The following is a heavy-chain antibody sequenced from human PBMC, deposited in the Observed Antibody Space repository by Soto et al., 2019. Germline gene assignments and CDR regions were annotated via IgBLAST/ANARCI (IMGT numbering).Heavy chain of an antibody. Sequence: QVQLVQSGAEVKKPGASVKVSCKASGYTFTSYGISWVRQAPGQGLEWMGWISAYNGNTNYAQKLQGRVTMTTDTYTSTAYMELRRLRSDDTAVYDCARDWAAAGPFDYWGQGTLVTVSS. V-gene: IGHV1-18*01. J-gene: IGHJ4*02. CDR1: GYTFTSYG. CDR2: ISAYNGNT. D-gene: IGHD6-13*01. CDR3: ARDWAAAGPFDY.